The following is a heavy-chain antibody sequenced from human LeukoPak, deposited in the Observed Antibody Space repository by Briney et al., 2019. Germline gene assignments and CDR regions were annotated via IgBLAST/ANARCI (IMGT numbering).Heavy chain of an antibody. D-gene: IGHD2-8*01. CDR1: GFTFSTYS. CDR2: INSADNVE. Sequence: PGGSLRLSCAASGFTFSTYSMNWVRQAPGKGPEWVSHINSADNVEYYTDSVRGRFTMSRDNAKDLLYLHLNSLRDEDTAVYYCARDTVNGPFVISLDLWGQGVLVTVSS. J-gene: IGHJ5*02. V-gene: IGHV3-21*06. CDR3: ARDTVNGPFVISLDL.